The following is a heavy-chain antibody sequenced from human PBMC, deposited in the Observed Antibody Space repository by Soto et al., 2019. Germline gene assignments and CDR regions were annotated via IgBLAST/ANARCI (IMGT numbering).Heavy chain of an antibody. CDR3: ARGMTTVISRPLDY. Sequence: EVQLVESGGGLVQPGGSLRLSCAASGFTFSWPWMHWVRQAPGKGLMWVARINSDGGDTSYADSVKGRFTISRDNAKNTMYLQMNSLRAEDTAVYDCARGMTTVISRPLDYWGQGTLVTVSS. CDR1: GFTFSWPW. V-gene: IGHV3-74*01. D-gene: IGHD4-17*01. J-gene: IGHJ4*02. CDR2: INSDGGDT.